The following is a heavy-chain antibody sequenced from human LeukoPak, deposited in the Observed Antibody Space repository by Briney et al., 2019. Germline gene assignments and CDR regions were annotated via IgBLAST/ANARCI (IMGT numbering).Heavy chain of an antibody. CDR2: IIPIFGTA. Sequence: SVKVSRKASGGTFSSYAISWVRQAPGQGLEWMGGIIPIFGTANYAQKFQGRVMITADKSTSTAYMELSSLRSEDTAVYYCARAHSGYEIDYWGQGTMVTVSS. V-gene: IGHV1-69*06. CDR1: GGTFSSYA. J-gene: IGHJ4*02. CDR3: ARAHSGYEIDY. D-gene: IGHD5-12*01.